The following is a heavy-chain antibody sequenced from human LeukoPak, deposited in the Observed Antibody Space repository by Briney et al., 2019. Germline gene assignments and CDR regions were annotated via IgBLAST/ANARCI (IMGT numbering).Heavy chain of an antibody. CDR1: GGSISSYY. CDR3: ARAHTSSWYMDY. CDR2: IYYSGST. J-gene: IGHJ4*02. Sequence: SETLSLTCSVSGGSISSYYWSWIRQPPGKGLEWIGYIYYSGSTNYNPSLKSRVTISVDTSENQLSLELSSVTAADTALYYCARAHTSSWYMDYWGQGTLVTVSS. V-gene: IGHV4-59*01. D-gene: IGHD6-13*01.